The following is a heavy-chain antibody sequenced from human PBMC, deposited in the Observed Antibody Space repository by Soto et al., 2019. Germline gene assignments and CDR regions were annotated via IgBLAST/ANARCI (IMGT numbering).Heavy chain of an antibody. CDR1: GFSLSTTGVC. Sequence: QITLKESGPTLVKPTQTLTLTCTFSGFSLSTTGVCVGWIRQPPGKALEWLALIYCDGDQRYRPSLKSRLTLTKGTSKIQVVLTITTIEPKDTCTSYCAHSTPVTNWGDYWGHGTLVTVSS. CDR2: IYCDGDQ. J-gene: IGHJ4*01. D-gene: IGHD4-17*01. CDR3: AHSTPVTNWGDY. V-gene: IGHV2-5*02.